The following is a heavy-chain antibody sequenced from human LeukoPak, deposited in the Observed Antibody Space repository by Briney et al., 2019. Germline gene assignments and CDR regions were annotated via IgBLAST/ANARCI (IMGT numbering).Heavy chain of an antibody. CDR2: IYYSGST. D-gene: IGHD6-13*01. V-gene: IGHV4-39*01. Sequence: SETLSLTCTVSGGSIRSSSYYWGWIRQPPGKGLEWIGSIYYSGSTYYNPSLKSRVTISVDTSKNQFSLKLSSVTAADTAVYYCARHRGQQLVPSYYYYYMDVWGKGTTVTVSS. CDR1: GGSIRSSSYY. J-gene: IGHJ6*03. CDR3: ARHRGQQLVPSYYYYYMDV.